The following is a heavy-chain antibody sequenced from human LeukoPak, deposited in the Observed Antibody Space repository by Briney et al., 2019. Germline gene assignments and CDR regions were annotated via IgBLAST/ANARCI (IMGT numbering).Heavy chain of an antibody. Sequence: ASVKVSCKASGYTFTSYDINWVRQATGQGLEWMGWMNPNSGNTGYAQKFQGRVTMTRNTSISTAYMELSSLRSEDTAVYYCARGHRLPAVFDDYYYYYMDVWGKGTTVTISS. J-gene: IGHJ6*03. CDR1: GYTFTSYD. CDR3: ARGHRLPAVFDDYYYYYMDV. CDR2: MNPNSGNT. V-gene: IGHV1-8*01. D-gene: IGHD2-2*01.